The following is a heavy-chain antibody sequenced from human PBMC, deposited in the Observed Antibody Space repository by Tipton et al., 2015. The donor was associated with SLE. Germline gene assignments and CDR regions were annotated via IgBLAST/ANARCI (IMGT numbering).Heavy chain of an antibody. D-gene: IGHD3-10*01. CDR1: GDSINSGTYY. Sequence: TLSLTCTVSGDSINSGTYYWSWIRQPAGKGLEWIGNIYTSESTNYNPSLKSRVTISVDTSKNQFSLKLSSVTAADTAVYYCAKNSGSYYFDDWGQGTLVTVSS. CDR3: AKNSGSYYFDD. J-gene: IGHJ4*02. CDR2: IYTSEST. V-gene: IGHV4-61*09.